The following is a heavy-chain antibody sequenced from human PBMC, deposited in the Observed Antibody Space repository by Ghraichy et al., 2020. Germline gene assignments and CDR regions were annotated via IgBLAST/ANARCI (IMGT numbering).Heavy chain of an antibody. CDR3: ARAHLSGWSAFDY. CDR2: IYYSGST. CDR1: GGSISTYY. Sequence: SQTLSLTCTVSGGSISTYYWSWIRQPPGKGLEWIGYIYYSGSTKYNPPLKSRVTISVDTSKNQFSLKLRSVTAADTAVYYCARAHLSGWSAFDYWGQGTLVTVSS. V-gene: IGHV4-59*01. J-gene: IGHJ4*02. D-gene: IGHD6-19*01.